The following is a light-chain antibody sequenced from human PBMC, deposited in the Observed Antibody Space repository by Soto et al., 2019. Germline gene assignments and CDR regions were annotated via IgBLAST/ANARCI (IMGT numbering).Light chain of an antibody. Sequence: EIVMTQSPATLSVSPGERATLSCRASQSVSSKLAWYQQKPGQPPRLLIYAASTRATGIPVRFSGSGSGTEFTLTISSLQSEDVAVYYCQQYYSTPITFGQGTRLEIK. J-gene: IGKJ5*01. CDR3: QQYYSTPIT. CDR1: QSVSSK. V-gene: IGKV3-15*01. CDR2: AAS.